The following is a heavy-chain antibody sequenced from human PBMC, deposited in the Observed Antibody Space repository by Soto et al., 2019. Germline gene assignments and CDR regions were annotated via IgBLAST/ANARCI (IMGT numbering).Heavy chain of an antibody. Sequence: LKISCKGSGYSFTSYWIGWVRQMPGKGLEWMGIIYPGDSDTRYSPSFKGKVTISADKSISTAYLQWSSLKASDTAMYYCARLPSEGYDFWSGYPGNWFDPWGQGTLVTVSS. D-gene: IGHD3-3*01. CDR3: ARLPSEGYDFWSGYPGNWFDP. CDR1: GYSFTSYW. V-gene: IGHV5-51*01. CDR2: IYPGDSDT. J-gene: IGHJ5*02.